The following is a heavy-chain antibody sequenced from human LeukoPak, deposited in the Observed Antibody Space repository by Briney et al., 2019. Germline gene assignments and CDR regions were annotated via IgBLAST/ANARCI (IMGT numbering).Heavy chain of an antibody. CDR2: ISSSGST. CDR1: GDSISSGNYY. D-gene: IGHD3-10*01. CDR3: ARVRIYGSGSDHFDY. J-gene: IGHJ4*02. V-gene: IGHV4-61*02. Sequence: SQTLSLTCTVSGDSISSGNYYWSWIRQPAGKGLEWIGRISSSGSTNYNPSLKSRVTISVDTSKNQFSLKLSSVTAADTAVYYCARVRIYGSGSDHFDYWGQGTLVTVSS.